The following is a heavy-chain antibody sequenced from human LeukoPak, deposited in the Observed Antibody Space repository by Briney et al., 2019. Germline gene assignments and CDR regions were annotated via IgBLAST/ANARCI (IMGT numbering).Heavy chain of an antibody. Sequence: GGSLRLSCEDSGFTFRSYEMNWVRQAPGKGLEWIAYLSSSGSAFSYADSVKGRFTIARDNAKNSVYLQMNSLRAEDTAVYYCRGVRGGTEADYWGQGTLVTVSS. J-gene: IGHJ4*02. D-gene: IGHD3-10*01. CDR1: GFTFRSYE. CDR2: LSSSGSAF. V-gene: IGHV3-48*03. CDR3: RGVRGGTEADY.